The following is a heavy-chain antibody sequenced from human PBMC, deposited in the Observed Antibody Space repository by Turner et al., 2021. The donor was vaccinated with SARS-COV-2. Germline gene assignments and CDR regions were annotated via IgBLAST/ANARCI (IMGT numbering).Heavy chain of an antibody. CDR1: GGSISSSTYY. CDR3: ATETITMIVVANWYFDL. J-gene: IGHJ2*01. V-gene: IGHV4-39*02. CDR2: FYYSGST. D-gene: IGHD3-22*01. Sequence: QLQLQESGPGLVNTSETLSLTCTVSGGSISSSTYYWGWIRQPPGKGLGWIGNFYYSGSTYYNPTLKSRVTISVDTSKNQFSLKLSSVTAADTAVYYCATETITMIVVANWYFDLWGRGTLVTVSS.